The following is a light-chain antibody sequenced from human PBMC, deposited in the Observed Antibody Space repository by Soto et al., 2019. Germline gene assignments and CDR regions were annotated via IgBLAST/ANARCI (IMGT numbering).Light chain of an antibody. CDR2: EVS. J-gene: IGLJ3*02. CDR1: SSDVGGYNY. V-gene: IGLV2-14*01. CDR3: NSYSSTNKV. Sequence: QPVLTQPASVSGSPGQSITISCTGTSSDVGGYNYVSWYQQHPGKAPKLIIYEVSNRPSGVSNRFSGSKSGNTASLTISGLQAEDEADYYCNSYSSTNKVFGGGTKLTVL.